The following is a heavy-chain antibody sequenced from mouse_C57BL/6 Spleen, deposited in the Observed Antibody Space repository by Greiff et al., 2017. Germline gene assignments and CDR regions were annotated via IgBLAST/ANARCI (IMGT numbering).Heavy chain of an antibody. CDR1: GYTFTSYT. Sequence: QVQLQQSGAELARPGASVKMSCKASGYTFTSYTMHWVKQRPGQGLEWIGYINLSSGYTKYNQKFKDKATLTADKSSSTAYMQLSSLTSEDSAVYYCARWDSNRPFGDWGQGTTLTVSS. V-gene: IGHV1-4*01. J-gene: IGHJ2*01. CDR3: ARWDSNRPFGD. D-gene: IGHD2-5*01. CDR2: INLSSGYT.